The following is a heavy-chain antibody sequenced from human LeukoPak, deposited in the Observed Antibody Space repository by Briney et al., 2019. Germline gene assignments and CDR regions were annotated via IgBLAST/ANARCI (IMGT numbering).Heavy chain of an antibody. V-gene: IGHV3-30*18. J-gene: IGHJ4*02. CDR3: AKDPRTAAVYYFDY. Sequence: PGGSLRLSCVASGFTFSSYAMHWVRRAPGKGLEWVAVISRDGRDKHHADSVKGRFTISRDNSKNTLYLQMDSLRAEDAAVYFCAKDPRTAAVYYFDYWGQGILVTVSS. CDR2: ISRDGRDK. D-gene: IGHD6-13*01. CDR1: GFTFSSYA.